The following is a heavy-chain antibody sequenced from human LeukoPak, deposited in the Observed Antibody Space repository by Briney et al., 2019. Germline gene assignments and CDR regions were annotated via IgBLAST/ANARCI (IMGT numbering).Heavy chain of an antibody. CDR3: ARDGPPHPYCSGGSCYYYYGMDV. Sequence: SETLSLTCTVSGGSLSSGSYYWRWIRQPPGKGLEWIGYIYYSGSTNYNPSLKGRVTISVDTSKNQFSLKLSSVTAADTAVYYCARDGPPHPYCSGGSCYYYYGMDVWGKGTTVTVSS. CDR2: IYYSGST. D-gene: IGHD2-15*01. V-gene: IGHV4-61*01. J-gene: IGHJ6*04. CDR1: GGSLSSGSYY.